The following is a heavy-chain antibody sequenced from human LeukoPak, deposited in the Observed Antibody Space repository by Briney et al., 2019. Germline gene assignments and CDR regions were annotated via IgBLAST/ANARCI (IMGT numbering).Heavy chain of an antibody. CDR2: INHDGSEK. CDR1: GFTFSSYY. V-gene: IGHV3-7*01. J-gene: IGHJ4*02. D-gene: IGHD3-10*01. CDR3: ARDWNGSGSPIDF. Sequence: GGSLRLSCAASGFTFSSYYMSWVRQAPGKGLEWVTNINHDGSEKNYVGSVKGRFTVSRDNAKNSLYLQMNSLRAEDTAVYYCARDWNGSGSPIDFWGQGTLVTVSS.